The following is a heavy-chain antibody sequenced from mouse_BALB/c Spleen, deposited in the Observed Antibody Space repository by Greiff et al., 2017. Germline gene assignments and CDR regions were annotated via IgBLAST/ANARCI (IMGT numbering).Heavy chain of an antibody. CDR1: GYTFTDYN. Sequence: EVQLQQSGPELVKPGASVKISCKASGYTFTDYNMHWVKQSHGKSLEWIGYIYPYNGGTGYNQKFKSKATLTVDNSSSTAYMELRSLTSEDSAVYYCAGDEAWFAYWGQGTLVTVAA. CDR2: IYPYNGGT. CDR3: AGDEAWFAY. J-gene: IGHJ3*01. V-gene: IGHV1S29*02.